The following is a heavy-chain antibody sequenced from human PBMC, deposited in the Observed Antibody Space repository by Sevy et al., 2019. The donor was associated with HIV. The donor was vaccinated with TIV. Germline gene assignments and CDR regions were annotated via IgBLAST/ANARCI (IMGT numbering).Heavy chain of an antibody. CDR1: GGTFSSYG. Sequence: ASVKVSCKASGGTFSSYGITWVRQAPGQGLEWMGEIIPIFGSANYGQTFQGRVTMTADQSTSTAYMELSSLRSDDTAVYYWARGGGLSPHHWLDPWGQGTLVTISS. CDR2: IIPIFGSA. V-gene: IGHV1-69*13. CDR3: ARGGGLSPHHWLDP. J-gene: IGHJ5*02. D-gene: IGHD3-16*01.